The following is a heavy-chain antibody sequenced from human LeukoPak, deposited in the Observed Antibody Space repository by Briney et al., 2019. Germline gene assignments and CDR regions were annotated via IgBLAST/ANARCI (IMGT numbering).Heavy chain of an antibody. D-gene: IGHD3-22*01. V-gene: IGHV4-59*01. J-gene: IGHJ3*02. CDR3: AREGLGI. CDR1: GGSISSYY. CDR2: IYYSGST. Sequence: PSETLSLTCTVSGGSISSYYWSWIRQPPGKGLEWIGYIYYSGSTNYNPSLKSRVTISVDTSKNQFSLKLSSVTAADTAVYYCAREGLGIWGQGTMVTVSS.